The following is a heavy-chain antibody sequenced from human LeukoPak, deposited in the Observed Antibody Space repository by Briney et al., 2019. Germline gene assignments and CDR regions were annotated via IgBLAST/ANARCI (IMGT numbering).Heavy chain of an antibody. CDR2: TRNKANSYTT. CDR1: GFTFSDHY. V-gene: IGHV3-72*01. J-gene: IGHJ4*02. D-gene: IGHD2-15*01. CDR3: ATSLVGKYYFDY. Sequence: GGSLGLSCAASGFTFSDHYMDWVRQVPGKGLEWVGRTRNKANSYTTEYAASVKGRFTISRDDSKNSLYLQMNSLKTEDTAVYYCATSLVGKYYFDYWGQGTLVTVSS.